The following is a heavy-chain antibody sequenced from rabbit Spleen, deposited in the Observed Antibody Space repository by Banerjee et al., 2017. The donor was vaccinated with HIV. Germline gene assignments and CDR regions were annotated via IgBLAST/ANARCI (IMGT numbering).Heavy chain of an antibody. CDR2: IDAGSGST. Sequence: EQLEESGGGLVKPEGSLTLTCKASGVSFSDKDVMCWVRQTPGKGLEWIACIDAGSGSTWYASWVNGRFTISKTSSTTVTLQMPSLTVADTATYFCARNAGYAGYGYSTLDL. CDR1: GVSFSDKDV. J-gene: IGHJ4*01. CDR3: ARNAGYAGYGYSTLDL. D-gene: IGHD8-1*01. V-gene: IGHV1S45*01.